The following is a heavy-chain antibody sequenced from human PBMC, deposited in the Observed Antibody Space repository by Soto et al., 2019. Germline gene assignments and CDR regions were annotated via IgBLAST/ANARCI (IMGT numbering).Heavy chain of an antibody. J-gene: IGHJ5*02. CDR2: INHSGST. D-gene: IGHD6-19*01. Sequence: AVYGGSFSGYYWSWIRQPPGKGLEWIGEINHSGSTNYNPSLKSRVTISVDTSKNQFSLKLSSVTAADTAVYYCARRSSSGWPYNWFDPWGQGTLVTVSS. CDR3: ARRSSSGWPYNWFDP. V-gene: IGHV4-34*01. CDR1: GGSFSGYY.